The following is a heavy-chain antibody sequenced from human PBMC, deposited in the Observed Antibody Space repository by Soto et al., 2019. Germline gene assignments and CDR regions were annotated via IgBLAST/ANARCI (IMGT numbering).Heavy chain of an antibody. CDR2: IDPKTGDT. J-gene: IGHJ5*02. D-gene: IGHD3-22*01. CDR3: TRGSTKTVILTYDP. V-gene: IGHV1-2*02. Sequence: ASVKVSCKASGYTFSGYYIYWVRQAPGQGLEWMGWIDPKTGDTNYADHFQGRVTLTRDTSISTTYMELSRLRSDDTAVYYCTRGSTKTVILTYDPWGQGTLVTVS. CDR1: GYTFSGYY.